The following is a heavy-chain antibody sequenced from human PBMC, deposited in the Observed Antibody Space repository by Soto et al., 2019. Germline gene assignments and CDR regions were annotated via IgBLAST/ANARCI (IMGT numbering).Heavy chain of an antibody. V-gene: IGHV3-11*01. CDR1: GFTFSDYY. CDR3: ASGTNGAFFVY. D-gene: IGHD2-8*01. J-gene: IGHJ4*02. Sequence: QVQLVESGGGLVKPGGSLRLSCAASGFTFSDYYMSWIRQAPGKGLEWVSYISSRSSTIFYADSVKGRFTISRDNVKNSLYLQMNSLRAEDTGVYYCASGTNGAFFVYWGQGILVTVSS. CDR2: ISSRSSTI.